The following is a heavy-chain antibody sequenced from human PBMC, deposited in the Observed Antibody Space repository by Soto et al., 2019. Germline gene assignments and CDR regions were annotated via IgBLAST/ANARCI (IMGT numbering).Heavy chain of an antibody. J-gene: IGHJ4*02. Sequence: ASVKVSCKASGYTFTNYGIRWVRQAPGQGLEWMGWISGYNGNTDYAQKLQDRVTMTTDTATTTAYMELRSLRSDDTAVYYCARDNGDSSGSLVDYWGQGTLVTVYS. V-gene: IGHV1-18*04. CDR1: GYTFTNYG. CDR3: ARDNGDSSGSLVDY. D-gene: IGHD3-22*01. CDR2: ISGYNGNT.